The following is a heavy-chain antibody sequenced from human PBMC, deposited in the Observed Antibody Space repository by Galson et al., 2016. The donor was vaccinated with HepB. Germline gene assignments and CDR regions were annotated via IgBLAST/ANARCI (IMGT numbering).Heavy chain of an antibody. Sequence: SVKVSCKASGGNFSNDPITWVRQAPGQGLEWMGGIIPIFGTAHSAQKFQGRLTITADESTTTAYMELSSLRSDDTAVYYCARSRHYDSSGYNPPPAYWGQGTMITVSS. CDR3: ARSRHYDSSGYNPPPAY. CDR2: IIPIFGTA. V-gene: IGHV1-69*13. CDR1: GGNFSNDP. D-gene: IGHD3-22*01. J-gene: IGHJ4*02.